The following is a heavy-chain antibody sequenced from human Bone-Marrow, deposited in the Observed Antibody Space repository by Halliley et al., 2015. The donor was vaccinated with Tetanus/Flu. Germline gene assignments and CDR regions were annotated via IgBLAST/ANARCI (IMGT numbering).Heavy chain of an antibody. D-gene: IGHD4-17*01. CDR3: ATFNGDNARGYFDS. J-gene: IGHJ4*02. V-gene: IGHV3-33*01. CDR2: IWYDGSDK. Sequence: SLRLSCAASGFTFRNYGMHWVRQAPGKGLEWVSLIWYDGSDKNCIDSVKGRFTISRANSRNILYLQMNSLRAEDTAVYYCATFNGDNARGYFDSGGQGTLGTVSS. CDR1: GFTFRNYG.